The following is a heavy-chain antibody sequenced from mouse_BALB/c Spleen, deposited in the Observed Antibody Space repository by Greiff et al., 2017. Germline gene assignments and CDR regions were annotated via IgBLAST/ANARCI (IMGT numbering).Heavy chain of an antibody. CDR2: IWAGGST. V-gene: IGHV2-9*02. D-gene: IGHD2-3*01. Sequence: VHLEESGPGLVAPSQSLSITCTVSGFSLTSYGVHWVRQPPGKGLEWLGVIWAGGSTHYNSAHMSRLSISKDNSKSQVFLKMNSLQTDDTAMYYATIAPINDACYCAIDVWGEGTSVTVSS. J-gene: IGHJ4*01. CDR3: TIAPINDACYCAIDV. CDR1: GFSLTSYG.